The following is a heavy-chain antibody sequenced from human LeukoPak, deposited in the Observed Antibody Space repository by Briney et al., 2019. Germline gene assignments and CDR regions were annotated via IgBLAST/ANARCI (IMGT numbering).Heavy chain of an antibody. CDR3: AKGSSGYYYLDY. V-gene: IGHV3-9*01. J-gene: IGHJ4*02. Sequence: GGSLRLSCAASGFTFDDYAMHWVRQAPGKGLEWVSGISWNSGIIGYADSVKGRLTISRDNAKNSLYLQMSSLRAEDTALYYCAKGSSGYYYLDYWGQGTLVTVSS. CDR2: ISWNSGII. D-gene: IGHD3-22*01. CDR1: GFTFDDYA.